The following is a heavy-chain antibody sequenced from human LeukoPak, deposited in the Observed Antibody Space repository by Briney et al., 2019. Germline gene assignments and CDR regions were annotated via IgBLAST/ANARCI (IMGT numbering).Heavy chain of an antibody. Sequence: ASVKVSCKASGYTFTDYYMPWVRQAPGQGLEWMGWINPNSGGTNYAQKFQGRVTMTRDTSISTAYMELSSLRSDDTAMYYCARSYSGFGYALHDYWGQGTLVTVSS. CDR2: INPNSGGT. V-gene: IGHV1-2*02. D-gene: IGHD1-26*01. J-gene: IGHJ4*02. CDR1: GYTFTDYY. CDR3: ARSYSGFGYALHDY.